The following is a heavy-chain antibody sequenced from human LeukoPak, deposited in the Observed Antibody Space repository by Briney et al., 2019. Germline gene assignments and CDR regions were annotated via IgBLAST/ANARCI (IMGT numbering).Heavy chain of an antibody. D-gene: IGHD1-26*01. J-gene: IGHJ4*02. CDR2: ISYDGSNK. V-gene: IGHV3-30-3*01. CDR3: ARALELGYFDY. CDR1: GFTFSSYA. Sequence: GGSLRLSCAASGFTFSSYAMHWVRQAPGKGLEWVAVISYDGSNKYYAGSVKGRFTISRDNSKNTLYLQMNSLRAEDTAVYYCARALELGYFDYWGQGTLVTVSS.